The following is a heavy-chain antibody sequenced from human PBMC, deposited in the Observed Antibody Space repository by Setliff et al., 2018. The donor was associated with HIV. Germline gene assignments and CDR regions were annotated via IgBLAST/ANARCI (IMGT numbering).Heavy chain of an antibody. CDR1: GGTFSSYT. Sequence: GASVKVSCKASGGTFSSYTISWVRQAPGQGLEWMGRIIPILGIANYAQKFQGRVTITADKSTSTAYMELSSLRSEDTAVYYCARNSSGWYYSNYYYYGMDVWGQGTTVTVSS. D-gene: IGHD6-19*01. J-gene: IGHJ6*02. CDR2: IIPILGIA. CDR3: ARNSSGWYYSNYYYYGMDV. V-gene: IGHV1-69*02.